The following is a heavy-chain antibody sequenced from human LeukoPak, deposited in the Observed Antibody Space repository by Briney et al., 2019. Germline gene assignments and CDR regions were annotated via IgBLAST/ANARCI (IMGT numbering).Heavy chain of an antibody. V-gene: IGHV1-2*02. CDR3: ARVPTNIFNWFDP. CDR1: GYTFTGYY. D-gene: IGHD2/OR15-2a*01. Sequence: GASVKVSCKASGYTFTGYYMRWVRQAPGQGLEWMGWINPNSGGTNYAQKFQGRVTMTRDTSISTAYMELSRLRSDDTAVYYCARVPTNIFNWFDPWGQGTLVTVSS. J-gene: IGHJ5*02. CDR2: INPNSGGT.